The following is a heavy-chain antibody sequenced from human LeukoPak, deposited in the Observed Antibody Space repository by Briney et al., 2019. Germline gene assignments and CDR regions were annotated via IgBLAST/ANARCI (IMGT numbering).Heavy chain of an antibody. D-gene: IGHD3-10*01. CDR2: ISYDGSNK. J-gene: IGHJ4*02. Sequence: GGSLRLPCAASGFTFSSYAMHWVRQAPGKGPEWVAVISYDGSNKYYADSVKGRFTISRDNSKNTLYLQMNSLRAEDTAVYYCARDALLWFGEKSDYWGQGALVTVSS. CDR1: GFTFSSYA. CDR3: ARDALLWFGEKSDY. V-gene: IGHV3-30-3*01.